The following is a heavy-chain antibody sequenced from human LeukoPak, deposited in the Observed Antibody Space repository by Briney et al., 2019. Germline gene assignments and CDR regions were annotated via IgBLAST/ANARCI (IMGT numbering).Heavy chain of an antibody. Sequence: GGSLRLSCAASGFTFSRYTMNWVRQAPGKGLEWVSAISSTSSYIYYADSVKGRFTISRDNSKNTLYLQMNSLRAEDTAVYYCAKSFNYDSSGYHDYWGQGTLVTVSS. CDR1: GFTFSRYT. CDR2: ISSTSSYI. V-gene: IGHV3-21*01. J-gene: IGHJ4*02. CDR3: AKSFNYDSSGYHDY. D-gene: IGHD3-22*01.